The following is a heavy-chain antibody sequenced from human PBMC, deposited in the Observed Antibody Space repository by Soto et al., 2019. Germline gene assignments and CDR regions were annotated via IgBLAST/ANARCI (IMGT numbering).Heavy chain of an antibody. Sequence: PSETLSLTCAVYGGSFSGYYWSWIRQPPGKGLEWIGEINHSGSTNYNPSPKSRVTISVDTSKNQFSLKLSSVTAADTAVYYCARGRYYGSGSYYFYYYYYGMDVWGQGTTVTGSS. J-gene: IGHJ6*02. CDR2: INHSGST. CDR1: GGSFSGYY. V-gene: IGHV4-34*01. D-gene: IGHD3-10*01. CDR3: ARGRYYGSGSYYFYYYYYGMDV.